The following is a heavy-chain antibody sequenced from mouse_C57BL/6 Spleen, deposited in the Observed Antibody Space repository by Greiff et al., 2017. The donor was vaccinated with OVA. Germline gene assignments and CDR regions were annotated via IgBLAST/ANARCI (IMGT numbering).Heavy chain of an antibody. J-gene: IGHJ4*01. Sequence: VQLQQSGAELVKPGASMKMSCKASGYTFTTYPIEWMKQNHGKSLEWIGNFHPYNDDTKYNEKFKGKATLTVEKSSSTVYLELSRLTSDDSAVYYCARGRYYYGSSYYAMDYWGQGTSVTVSS. CDR1: GYTFTTYP. CDR3: ARGRYYYGSSYYAMDY. V-gene: IGHV1-47*01. D-gene: IGHD1-1*01. CDR2: FHPYNDDT.